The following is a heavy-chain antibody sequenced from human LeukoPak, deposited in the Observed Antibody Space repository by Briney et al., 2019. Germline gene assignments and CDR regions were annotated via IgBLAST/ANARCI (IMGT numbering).Heavy chain of an antibody. J-gene: IGHJ4*02. CDR1: GFTFSSYS. CDR2: INSDGKTT. V-gene: IGHV3-74*01. CDR3: ARDITLTRGGRSDY. D-gene: IGHD3-10*01. Sequence: PGGSLRLSCAASGFTFSSYSMNWVRQAPGKGLVWVSRINSDGKTTNYADSVKGRFTISRDNAKNTLYLQMNSLRAEDTAVYYCARDITLTRGGRSDYWGQGTLVTVSS.